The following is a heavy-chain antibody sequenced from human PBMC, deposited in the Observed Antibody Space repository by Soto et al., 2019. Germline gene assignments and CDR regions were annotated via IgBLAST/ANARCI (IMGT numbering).Heavy chain of an antibody. CDR3: AREWEIAAAGNRNWFDP. CDR2: IWYDGSNK. D-gene: IGHD6-13*01. CDR1: GFTFSSYG. Sequence: QVQLVESGGGVVQPGRSLRLSCAASGFTFSSYGMHWVRQAPGKGLEWVAVIWYDGSNKYYADSVKGRFTISRDNSKKXLYLQMNSLGAEDTAVYYCAREWEIAAAGNRNWFDPWGQGTLVTVSS. V-gene: IGHV3-33*01. J-gene: IGHJ5*02.